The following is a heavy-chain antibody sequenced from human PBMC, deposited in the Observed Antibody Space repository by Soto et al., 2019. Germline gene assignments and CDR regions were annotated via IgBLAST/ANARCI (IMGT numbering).Heavy chain of an antibody. CDR2: IYPGDSDT. J-gene: IGHJ6*02. CDR3: ARHGPSDIVVVPAARYYYYGMDV. CDR1: GYSFTSYW. V-gene: IGHV5-51*01. D-gene: IGHD2-2*01. Sequence: GESLKISCKGSGYSFTSYWIGWVRQMPGKGLEWMGIIYPGDSDTRYSPSFQGQVTISADKSISTAYLQWSSLKASDTAMYYCARHGPSDIVVVPAARYYYYGMDVWGQGTTVTVSS.